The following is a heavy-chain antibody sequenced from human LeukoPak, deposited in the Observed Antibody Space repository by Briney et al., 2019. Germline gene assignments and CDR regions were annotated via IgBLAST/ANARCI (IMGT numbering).Heavy chain of an antibody. D-gene: IGHD3-3*01. CDR2: ISAYNGNT. CDR3: ARGYITIFGVATLTFDY. Sequence: ASVKVSCKASGYTFTSYGISWVRQAPGQGLEWMGWISAYNGNTNYAQKLQGRVTMTTDTSTSTAYMELRSLRSDDTAVYYCARGYITIFGVATLTFDYWGQGTLVTVSS. V-gene: IGHV1-18*01. J-gene: IGHJ4*02. CDR1: GYTFTSYG.